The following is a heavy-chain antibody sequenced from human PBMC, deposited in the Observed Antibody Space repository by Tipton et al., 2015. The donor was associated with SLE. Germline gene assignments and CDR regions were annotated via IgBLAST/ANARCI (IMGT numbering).Heavy chain of an antibody. Sequence: TLSLTCAVYGGSFSGYYWNWIRQPPGKGLEWIGEINHGGSTNYNPSLKSRVTISVDTSKKQFSMKLSSVTAADTAVYYCARESFQQRNDYWGQGTLVTVSS. CDR2: INHGGST. D-gene: IGHD6-25*01. V-gene: IGHV4-34*01. CDR1: GGSFSGYY. CDR3: ARESFQQRNDY. J-gene: IGHJ4*02.